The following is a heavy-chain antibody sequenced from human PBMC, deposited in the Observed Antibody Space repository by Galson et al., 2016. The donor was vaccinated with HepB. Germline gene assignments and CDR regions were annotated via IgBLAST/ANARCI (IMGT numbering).Heavy chain of an antibody. J-gene: IGHJ4*02. CDR1: GYKFTSYW. V-gene: IGHV5-51*01. CDR2: IYPGDSDT. D-gene: IGHD2-2*01. Sequence: QSGAEVKKPGESLKISCQVSGYKFTSYWIGWVRQVPGKGLEWMGTIYPGDSDTRYSPSFQGQVTISVDKSISTAYLQWSSLKASDSAMYYCARHRDTSWTYYFDYWGQGALVTVSS. CDR3: ARHRDTSWTYYFDY.